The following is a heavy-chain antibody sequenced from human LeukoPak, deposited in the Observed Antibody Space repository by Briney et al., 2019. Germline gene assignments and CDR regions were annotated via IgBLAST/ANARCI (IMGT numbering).Heavy chain of an antibody. CDR1: GFTVSSNY. CDR2: IYSGGTT. J-gene: IGHJ5*02. D-gene: IGHD4-23*01. CDR3: ARDYGGTFRGWFDP. V-gene: IGHV3-66*02. Sequence: GGSLRLSCAASGFTVSSNYMSWVRQAPGKGLEWVSVIYSGGTTYYADSVKGRFTISRGNFKNTLYLQMNSLTAEDTAVYYCARDYGGTFRGWFDPWGQGTLVTVSS.